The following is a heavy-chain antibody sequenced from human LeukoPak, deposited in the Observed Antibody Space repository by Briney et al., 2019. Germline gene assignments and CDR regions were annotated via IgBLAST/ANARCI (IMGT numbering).Heavy chain of an antibody. CDR3: ASGTTDIVVVPATLRNYYFDY. Sequence: SVKVSCKASGGTFSSYDISWVRQAPGQGLEWMGGIIPMLGTPNYAQKFQGRVTITADKSTSTAYMDLSSLRSEDTAVYYCASGTTDIVVVPATLRNYYFDYWSQGTLVTVSS. CDR2: IIPMLGTP. D-gene: IGHD2-2*01. CDR1: GGTFSSYD. J-gene: IGHJ4*02. V-gene: IGHV1-69*06.